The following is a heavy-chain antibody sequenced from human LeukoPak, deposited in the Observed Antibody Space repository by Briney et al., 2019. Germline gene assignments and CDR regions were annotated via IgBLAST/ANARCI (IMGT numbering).Heavy chain of an antibody. CDR2: INPSRNT. J-gene: IGHJ4*02. V-gene: IGHV4-34*01. CDR3: ARRYDFWSGYPPPLDY. CDR1: GGSFSDYY. Sequence: KASETLSLTCAVYGGSFSDYYWSWIRQPPGKGLEWIGQINPSRNTNYNPSLKSRVTISVDTSKKQFSLKLSSVTAADTAVYYCARRYDFWSGYPPPLDYWGQGTLVTVSS. D-gene: IGHD3-3*01.